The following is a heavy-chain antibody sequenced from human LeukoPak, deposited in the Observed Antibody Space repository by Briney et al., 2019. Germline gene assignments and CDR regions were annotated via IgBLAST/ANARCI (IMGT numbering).Heavy chain of an antibody. CDR2: INPNSGGT. Sequence: ASVKVSCKASGYTFTGHYMHWVRQAPGQGLEWMGWINPNSGGTNYAQKFQGRVTMTRDTSISTAYMELSRLRSDDTAVYYCARVRYSGSHLLDYWGQGTLVTVSS. V-gene: IGHV1-2*02. J-gene: IGHJ4*02. CDR1: GYTFTGHY. D-gene: IGHD1-26*01. CDR3: ARVRYSGSHLLDY.